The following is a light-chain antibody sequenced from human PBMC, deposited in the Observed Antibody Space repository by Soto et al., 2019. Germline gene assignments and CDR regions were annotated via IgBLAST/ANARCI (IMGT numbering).Light chain of an antibody. V-gene: IGLV2-14*03. CDR1: SSDVGDYNY. CDR3: ISYSSSGTLDV. Sequence: QSVLTQPASVSGSPGQSITISCTGSSSDVGDYNYVAWYQQHPDKAPKLMIFDVRSRPAGVSNRFSGSKSGSTASLTISGLQAEDEADYFCISYSSSGTLDVFGTGTKVTVL. CDR2: DVR. J-gene: IGLJ1*01.